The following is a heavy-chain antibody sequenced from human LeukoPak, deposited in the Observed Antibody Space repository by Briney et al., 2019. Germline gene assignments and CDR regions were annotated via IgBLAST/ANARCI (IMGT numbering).Heavy chain of an antibody. Sequence: GGSLRLSCKASGFTVSSYCMSWVRQAPGKGLEWVALIYSGGNTDYADSVKGRFTISRDDSKNTLYIQMNSLRAEDTAVYYCAREPPVWRESLPSRHFDYWGQGTLVTVSS. CDR2: IYSGGNT. D-gene: IGHD1-26*01. CDR1: GFTVSSYC. CDR3: AREPPVWRESLPSRHFDY. J-gene: IGHJ4*02. V-gene: IGHV3-53*01.